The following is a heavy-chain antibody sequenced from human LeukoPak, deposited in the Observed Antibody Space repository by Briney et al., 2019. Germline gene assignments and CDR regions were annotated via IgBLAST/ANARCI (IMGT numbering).Heavy chain of an antibody. CDR1: GFNAYW. CDR3: ARDGGGAFDY. CDR2: INQDGSEK. Sequence: TGGSLRLSCAASGFNAYWMNWVRQAPGKGLEWVSNINQDGSEKYYVDSVKGRFTISRDNAKNSLYLQMNSLRAEDTAVYYCARDGGGAFDYWGQGTLVTVSS. D-gene: IGHD3-16*01. J-gene: IGHJ4*02. V-gene: IGHV3-7*01.